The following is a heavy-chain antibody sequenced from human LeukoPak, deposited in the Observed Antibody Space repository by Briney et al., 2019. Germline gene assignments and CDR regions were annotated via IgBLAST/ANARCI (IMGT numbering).Heavy chain of an antibody. D-gene: IGHD3-22*01. CDR3: AREYYDSSGYYVEYYFDY. J-gene: IGHJ4*02. CDR2: IKQDGSEK. V-gene: IGHV3-7*01. Sequence: PSETLSLTCAVYGGSFSGYYWSWIRQPPGKGLEWVANIKQDGSEKYYVDSVKGRFTISRDNAKNSLYLQMNSLRAEDTAVYYCAREYYDSSGYYVEYYFDYWGQGTLVTVSS. CDR1: GGSFSGYY.